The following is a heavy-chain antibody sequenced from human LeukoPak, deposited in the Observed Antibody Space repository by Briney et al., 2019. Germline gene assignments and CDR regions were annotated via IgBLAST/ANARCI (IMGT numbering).Heavy chain of an antibody. D-gene: IGHD5-24*01. CDR3: ARVAGGYSFGRRRDGYNGVFDY. J-gene: IGHJ4*02. Sequence: SETLSLTCTVSGDSISSSSYYWGWIRQPPGKGLEWIGSIYYSGSTYYYPSLKSRVTISIDTSKNQFSLRLSSVTAADTAVYYCARVAGGYSFGRRRDGYNGVFDYWGQGTVVTVSS. CDR1: GDSISSSSYY. V-gene: IGHV4-39*07. CDR2: IYYSGST.